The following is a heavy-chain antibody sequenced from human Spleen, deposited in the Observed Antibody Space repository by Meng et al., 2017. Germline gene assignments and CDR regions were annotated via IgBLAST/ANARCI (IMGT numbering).Heavy chain of an antibody. CDR1: GGSFSDYY. D-gene: IGHD4-11*01. CDR3: ARGPTTMAHDFDY. J-gene: IGHJ4*02. V-gene: IGHV4-34*01. CDR2: INHSGCT. Sequence: QHQHGAAVRLRHLEHRLSTAGASGGSFSDYYWSCIRQPPGKGVEWIGEINHSGCTNYNPSLESRATISVDTSQNNLSLKLSSVTAADSAVYYCARGPTTMAHDFDYWGQGTLVTVSS.